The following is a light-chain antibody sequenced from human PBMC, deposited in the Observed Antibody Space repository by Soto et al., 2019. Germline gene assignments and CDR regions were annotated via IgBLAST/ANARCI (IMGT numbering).Light chain of an antibody. CDR3: QQSYSLPVT. CDR2: AAS. Sequence: DIQMTQSPSSLSASVGDRVTITCRASQSIASYLNWYQKKPGKAPNLLIFAASNLEGGVPSRISGSGSGTDFTLTITSLQPEDFATYYCQQSYSLPVTFGGGTKVEIK. CDR1: QSIASY. J-gene: IGKJ4*01. V-gene: IGKV1-39*01.